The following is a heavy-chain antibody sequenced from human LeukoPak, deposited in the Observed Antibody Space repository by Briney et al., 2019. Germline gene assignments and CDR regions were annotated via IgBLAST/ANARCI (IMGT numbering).Heavy chain of an antibody. Sequence: GGSLRLSCAVSGFTVSYNYMSWVRQAPGKGLEWVSVIYSGGSTYYADSAKGRFTISRDNSKNTLYFQMNSLRAEDTAVYYCASTPPRYLGYFDYWGLGTLVTVSS. CDR2: IYSGGST. V-gene: IGHV3-53*01. J-gene: IGHJ4*02. CDR1: GFTVSYNY. CDR3: ASTPPRYLGYFDY. D-gene: IGHD3-9*01.